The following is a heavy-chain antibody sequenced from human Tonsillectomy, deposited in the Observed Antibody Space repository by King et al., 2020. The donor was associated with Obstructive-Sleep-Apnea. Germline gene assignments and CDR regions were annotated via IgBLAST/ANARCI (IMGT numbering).Heavy chain of an antibody. CDR1: GGSISSYY. CDR2: IHYSGST. V-gene: IGHV4-59*01. Sequence: QLQESGPGLVKSSETLSLTCTVSGGSISSYYWSWIRQPPGKGLEWIGYIHYSGSTNYNPSLKSRVTISVDTSKNQFSLTLRSVTAADTAVYYCARDQGYYGSGSYRDNWFDPWGQGILVTVSS. D-gene: IGHD3-10*01. CDR3: ARDQGYYGSGSYRDNWFDP. J-gene: IGHJ5*02.